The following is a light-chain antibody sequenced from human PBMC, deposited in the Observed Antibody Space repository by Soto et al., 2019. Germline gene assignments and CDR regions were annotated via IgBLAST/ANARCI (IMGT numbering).Light chain of an antibody. CDR1: SSDVGGYNS. CDR3: SSYTSSSIDYV. J-gene: IGLJ1*01. CDR2: EVS. Sequence: QSALTQPASVSGSPGQSITISCTGTSSDVGGYNSVSWYQQHPGKAPKLMIYEVSNRPSGVSNRFSGSKSGNTASLTISGPQAEDEADYYCSSYTSSSIDYVFGTGTKLTVL. V-gene: IGLV2-14*01.